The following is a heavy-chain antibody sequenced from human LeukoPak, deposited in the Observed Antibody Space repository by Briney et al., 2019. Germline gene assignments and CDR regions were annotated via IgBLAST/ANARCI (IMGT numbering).Heavy chain of an antibody. J-gene: IGHJ2*01. CDR2: IYYSGST. CDR3: ARDDDYGDYSDWYFDL. Sequence: PSETLSLTCTVSGGSISSSSYYWGWIRQPPGKGLEWIGSIYYSGSTYYNPSLKSRVTISVDTSKNQFSLKLSSVTAADTAVYYCARDDDYGDYSDWYFDLWGRGTLVTVSS. V-gene: IGHV4-39*07. D-gene: IGHD4-17*01. CDR1: GGSISSSSYY.